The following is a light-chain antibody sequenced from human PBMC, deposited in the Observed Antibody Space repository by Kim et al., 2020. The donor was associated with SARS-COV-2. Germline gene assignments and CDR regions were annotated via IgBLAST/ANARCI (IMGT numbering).Light chain of an antibody. Sequence: SYELTQPPSVSVSPGQTASITCSGDKLGDKYVSWYQQKPGQSPVLLIYQYNTRPSGIPERFSGSNSESSATLTISGTQAMDEADYYCRAWDSGSYVFGTG. CDR1: KLGDKY. J-gene: IGLJ1*01. CDR2: QYN. V-gene: IGLV3-1*01. CDR3: RAWDSGSYV.